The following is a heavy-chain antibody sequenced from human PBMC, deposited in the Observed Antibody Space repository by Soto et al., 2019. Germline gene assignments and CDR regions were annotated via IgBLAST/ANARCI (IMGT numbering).Heavy chain of an antibody. Sequence: HPGGSLRLSCAASGFTFSSYAMSWVRQAPGKGLEWVSAISGSGGSTYYADSVKGRFTISRDNSKNTLYLQMNSLRAEDTAVYYCAKRFLYYYYGMDVWGQGTTVTVSS. CDR3: AKRFLYYYYGMDV. CDR1: GFTFSSYA. V-gene: IGHV3-23*01. CDR2: ISGSGGST. J-gene: IGHJ6*02. D-gene: IGHD3-10*01.